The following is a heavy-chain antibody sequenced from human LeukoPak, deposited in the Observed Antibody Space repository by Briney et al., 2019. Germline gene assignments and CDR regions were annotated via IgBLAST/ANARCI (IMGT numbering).Heavy chain of an antibody. CDR1: GFTVSSNY. CDR3: ARARRIAVAGGYFQH. J-gene: IGHJ1*01. Sequence: GGSLRLSCAASGFTVSSNYMSWVRQAPGKGLEWVSVIYSSGSTYYADSVKGRFTISRDNSKNTLYLQMNSLRAEDTAVYYCARARRIAVAGGYFQHWGQGTLVTVSS. CDR2: IYSSGST. V-gene: IGHV3-66*01. D-gene: IGHD6-19*01.